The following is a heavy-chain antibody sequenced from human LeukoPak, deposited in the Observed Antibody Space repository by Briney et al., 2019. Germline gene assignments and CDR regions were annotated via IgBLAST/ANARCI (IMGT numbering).Heavy chain of an antibody. J-gene: IGHJ6*02. CDR3: ARHRKDYYYYGMDV. CDR1: AGSFSSYY. CDR2: IYYTGST. V-gene: IGHV4-59*08. D-gene: IGHD1-14*01. Sequence: SETLSLTCTVSAGSFSSYYWSWIRQPPGKGLQWIGYIYYTGSTNHNPSLKSRVTISVDTSKNQFSLKLNSVTAADTAVYYCARHRKDYYYYGMDVWGQGTTVTVSS.